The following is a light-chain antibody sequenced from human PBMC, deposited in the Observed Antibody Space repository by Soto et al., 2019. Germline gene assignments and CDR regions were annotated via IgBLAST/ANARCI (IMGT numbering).Light chain of an antibody. J-gene: IGLJ2*01. Sequence: QSALTQPASVSGSPGQSITISCTGTSSDVGSYNFVSWYQQHPGKAPKLMIYEVNKRPSGVSNRFSASKSGNTASLTISGLQAEDEADYYCCSYAVTYVVFGGGTNLTVL. CDR2: EVN. V-gene: IGLV2-23*02. CDR3: CSYAVTYVV. CDR1: SSDVGSYNF.